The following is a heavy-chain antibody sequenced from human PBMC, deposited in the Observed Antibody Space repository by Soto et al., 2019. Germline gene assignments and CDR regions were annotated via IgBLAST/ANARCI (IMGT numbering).Heavy chain of an antibody. CDR1: GFTFGTYS. J-gene: IGHJ6*02. CDR3: ARLYYDYG. V-gene: IGHV3-48*02. CDR2: ISYDSDTI. Sequence: GGSLRLSCAGSGFTFGTYSMNWVRQAAGKGLEWVAYISYDSDTIQYADSVKGRFTISRDNAKNSLYLQMNRLRDEDTAVYYCARLYYDYGWGQGNTVTVSS. D-gene: IGHD3-3*01.